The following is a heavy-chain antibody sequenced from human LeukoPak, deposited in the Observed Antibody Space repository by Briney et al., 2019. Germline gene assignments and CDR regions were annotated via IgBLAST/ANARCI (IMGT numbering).Heavy chain of an antibody. CDR2: IYYSGST. D-gene: IGHD1-26*01. J-gene: IGHJ4*02. Sequence: SETLSLTCTVSGGSISSSSYYWGWIRQPPGKGLEWIGSIYYSGSTYYNPSLKSRVTISVDKSKNQFSLKLSAVPAADTAVYYCARSIVGPGTSYFDQWGQGTLVAVSS. CDR3: ARSIVGPGTSYFDQ. CDR1: GGSISSSSYY. V-gene: IGHV4-39*07.